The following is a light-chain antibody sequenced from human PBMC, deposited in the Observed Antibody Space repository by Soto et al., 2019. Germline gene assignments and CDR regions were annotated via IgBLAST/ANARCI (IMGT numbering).Light chain of an antibody. CDR3: QQYNNWPRAT. J-gene: IGKJ4*01. V-gene: IGKV3-15*01. Sequence: EIVMTQSPATLSVSPGERATLSCRASQSISSNLAWYQQKPGQAPRLLMFRTSSRATGFPARFSGSGSGTEFNLTSRSLQSADFGVYSCQQYNNWPRATFGGGTKVEIK. CDR1: QSISSN. CDR2: RTS.